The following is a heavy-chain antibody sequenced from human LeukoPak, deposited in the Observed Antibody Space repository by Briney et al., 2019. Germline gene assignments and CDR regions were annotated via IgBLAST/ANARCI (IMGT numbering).Heavy chain of an antibody. D-gene: IGHD3-10*01. CDR3: ARLLWFGELDWFDP. Sequence: SQTLSLTCTVSGGSISSGSYYWSWIRQPAGKGLERIGRIYTSGSTNYNPSLKSRVTISVDTSKNQFSLKLSSVTAADTAVYYCARLLWFGELDWFDPWGQGTLVTVSS. CDR2: IYTSGST. CDR1: GGSISSGSYY. V-gene: IGHV4-61*02. J-gene: IGHJ5*02.